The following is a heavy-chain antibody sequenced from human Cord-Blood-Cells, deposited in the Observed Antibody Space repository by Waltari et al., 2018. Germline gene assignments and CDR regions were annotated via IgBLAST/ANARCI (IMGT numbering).Heavy chain of an antibody. Sequence: QVQLQESGPGLVKPSQTLSLTCTVSGGSISSGSYYWSWIRQPAGNGLEWIGYRYTSESTNYNPPLKGRVTISVDTSKNQFSLKLSSVTAADTAVYYCARTGNRAFDIWGQGTMVTVSS. CDR3: ARTGNRAFDI. CDR2: RYTSEST. J-gene: IGHJ3*02. CDR1: GGSISSGSYY. V-gene: IGHV4-61*09.